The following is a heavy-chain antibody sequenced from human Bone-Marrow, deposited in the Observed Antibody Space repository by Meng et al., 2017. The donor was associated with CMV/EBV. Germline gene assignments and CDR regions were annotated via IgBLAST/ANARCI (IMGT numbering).Heavy chain of an antibody. D-gene: IGHD3-22*01. CDR1: YW. J-gene: IGHJ4*02. V-gene: IGHV5-51*01. CDR3: ARLSDSSGYRFDY. CDR2: IYPGDSDT. Sequence: YWSWIRQPPGKGLEWMGIIYPGDSDTRYSPSFQGQVTISADKSISTAYLQWSSLKASDTAMYYCARLSDSSGYRFDYWGQGTLVTVSS.